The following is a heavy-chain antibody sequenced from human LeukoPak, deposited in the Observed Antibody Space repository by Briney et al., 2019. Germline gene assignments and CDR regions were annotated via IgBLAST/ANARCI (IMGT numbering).Heavy chain of an antibody. CDR2: IYYSGST. D-gene: IGHD2-15*01. Sequence: SETLSLTCTVSGGSISSYYWSWIRQPAGKGLEWIGRIYYSGSTNYNPSLKSRVTISVDTSKNQFSLKLSSVTAADTAVYYCAREIGYCSGGSCDQYNWFDPWGQGTLVTVSS. V-gene: IGHV4-4*07. J-gene: IGHJ5*02. CDR1: GGSISSYY. CDR3: AREIGYCSGGSCDQYNWFDP.